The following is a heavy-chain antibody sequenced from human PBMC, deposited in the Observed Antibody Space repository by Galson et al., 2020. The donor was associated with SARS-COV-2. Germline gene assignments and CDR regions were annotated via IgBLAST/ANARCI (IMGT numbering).Heavy chain of an antibody. V-gene: IGHV3-11*06. CDR1: GFTFSDYY. CDR2: ISSSGSYT. J-gene: IGHJ1*01. CDR3: ARNGRDCSGGICYGAEYFQY. Sequence: GESLKISCVASGFTFSDYYMSWIRQAPGKGLEWISYISSSGSYTNYADSVKGRFTISRDNAKNSLYLQMNSLRAEDTALYFCARNGRDCSGGICYGAEYFQYWGQGNPVIVSS. D-gene: IGHD2-15*01.